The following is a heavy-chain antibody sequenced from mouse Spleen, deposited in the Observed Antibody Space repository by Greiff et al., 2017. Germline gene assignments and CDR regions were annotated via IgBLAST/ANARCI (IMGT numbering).Heavy chain of an antibody. V-gene: IGHV1-59*01. CDR1: GYTFTSYW. CDR2: IDPSDSYT. Sequence: QVQLQQFGAELVRPGTSVKLSCKASGYTFTSYWMHWVKQRPGQGLEWIGVIDPSDSYTNYNQKFKGKATLTVDTSSSTAYMQLSSLTSEDSAVYYCASERVSGAMDYWGQGTSVTVSS. CDR3: ASERVSGAMDY. J-gene: IGHJ4*01. D-gene: IGHD1-3*01.